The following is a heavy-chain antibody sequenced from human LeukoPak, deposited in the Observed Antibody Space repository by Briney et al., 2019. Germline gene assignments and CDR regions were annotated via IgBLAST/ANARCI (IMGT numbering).Heavy chain of an antibody. D-gene: IGHD1-26*01. V-gene: IGHV1-2*02. CDR3: ARDSGSLDYFDY. CDR1: GCTFTGYY. Sequence: GASVKVSCKASGCTFTGYYMHWVRQAPGQGLEWMGWINPNSGGTNYAQKFQGRVTMTRNTSISTAYMELSRLRSDDTAVYYCARDSGSLDYFDYWGQGTLVTVSS. CDR2: INPNSGGT. J-gene: IGHJ4*02.